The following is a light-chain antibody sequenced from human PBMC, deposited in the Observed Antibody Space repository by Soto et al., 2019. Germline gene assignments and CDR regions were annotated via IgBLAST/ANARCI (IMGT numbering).Light chain of an antibody. J-gene: IGKJ1*01. CDR3: HHSGNSHGT. CDR1: QTISSRY. CDR2: GAS. Sequence: EIVLAQSPGTLSLSPGERATLSCRASQTISSRYLTWYQQKSGQVPRLLIYGASSRATGIPDRFSVSGSGTDFTLTISRLEPEDGAVYYCHHSGNSHGTFGQGTKVEIK. V-gene: IGKV3-20*01.